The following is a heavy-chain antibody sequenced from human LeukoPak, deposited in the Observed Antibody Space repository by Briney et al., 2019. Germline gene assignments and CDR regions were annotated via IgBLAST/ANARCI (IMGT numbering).Heavy chain of an antibody. Sequence: SETLSLTCTVSGGSISSYYWSWIRQPPGKGLEWIGYIYYSGSTNYNPPLKSRVTRSVDTSKNQFSLKLSSVTAADTAVYYCAKRITIEDDAFDIWGQGTMVTVSS. CDR2: IYYSGST. J-gene: IGHJ3*02. CDR3: AKRITIEDDAFDI. V-gene: IGHV4-59*12. CDR1: GGSISSYY. D-gene: IGHD3-3*01.